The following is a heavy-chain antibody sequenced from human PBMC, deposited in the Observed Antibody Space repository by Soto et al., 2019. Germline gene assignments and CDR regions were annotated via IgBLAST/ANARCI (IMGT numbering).Heavy chain of an antibody. CDR1: GYTFTSYY. Sequence: ASVKVSCKASGYTFTSYYMHWVRQAPGQGLEWMGIINPSGGSTSYAQKFQGRVTMTRDTSTSTVYMELSSLRSEDTAVYYCARDLESSSFLNALLGHWFDPWGQGTLVTVSS. V-gene: IGHV1-46*01. J-gene: IGHJ5*02. D-gene: IGHD6-13*01. CDR3: ARDLESSSFLNALLGHWFDP. CDR2: INPSGGST.